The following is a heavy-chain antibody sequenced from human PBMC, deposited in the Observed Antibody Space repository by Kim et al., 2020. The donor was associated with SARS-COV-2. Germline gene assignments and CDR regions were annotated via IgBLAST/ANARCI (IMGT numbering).Heavy chain of an antibody. J-gene: IGHJ5*02. CDR1: GYTFTSYD. CDR2: MNPNSGNT. CDR3: ARGNYYGSGSYYKEEEDWFDP. D-gene: IGHD3-10*01. Sequence: ASVKVSCKASGYTFTSYDINWVRQATGQGLEWMGWMNPNSGNTGYAQKFQGRVTMTRNTSISTAYMELSSLRSEDTAVYYCARGNYYGSGSYYKEEEDWFDPWGQGTLVTVSS. V-gene: IGHV1-8*01.